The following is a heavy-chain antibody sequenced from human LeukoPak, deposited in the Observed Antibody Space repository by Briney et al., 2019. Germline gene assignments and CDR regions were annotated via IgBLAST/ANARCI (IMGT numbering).Heavy chain of an antibody. D-gene: IGHD2-15*01. CDR3: ASSGCSGGSCYSFDY. Sequence: GASVKVSCKASGGTFSSYAISWVRQAPGQGLEWMGRIIPIFGTANYAQKFQGRVTITTDESTSTAYMELSSLRSKDTAVYYCASSGCSGGSCYSFDYWGQGTLVTVSS. CDR1: GGTFSSYA. CDR2: IIPIFGTA. J-gene: IGHJ4*02. V-gene: IGHV1-69*05.